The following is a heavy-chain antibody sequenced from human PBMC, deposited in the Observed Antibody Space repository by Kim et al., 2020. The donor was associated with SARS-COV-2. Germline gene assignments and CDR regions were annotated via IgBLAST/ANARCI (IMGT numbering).Heavy chain of an antibody. D-gene: IGHD3-16*01. Sequence: YSPSLQGQVTISADKATPTAYLQWNSLKASDTAMYYCARSAGPYDYYFDYWGQGTLVTVSS. CDR3: ARSAGPYDYYFDY. V-gene: IGHV5-51*01. J-gene: IGHJ4*02.